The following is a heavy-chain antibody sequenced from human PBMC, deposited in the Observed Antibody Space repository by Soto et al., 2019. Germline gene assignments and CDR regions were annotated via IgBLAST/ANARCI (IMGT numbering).Heavy chain of an antibody. V-gene: IGHV1-18*01. J-gene: IGHJ4*02. CDR1: GYTFSSFG. CDR3: VRDLAGKSSSFVPIPLFDF. D-gene: IGHD6-6*01. CDR2: ISGNNGNK. Sequence: QVQLVQSGAEVKKPGASVKVSCKASGYTFSSFGISWLRQAPGQGLEWMGWISGNNGNKNYAQKFQGRITVTTDTSTTTVYMELRSLKSEDTAVYYCVRDLAGKSSSFVPIPLFDFWGQGTMVTVSS.